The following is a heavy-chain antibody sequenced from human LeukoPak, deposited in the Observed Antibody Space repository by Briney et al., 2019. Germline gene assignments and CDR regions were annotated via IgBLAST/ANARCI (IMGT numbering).Heavy chain of an antibody. CDR3: AKIRFYYDSSFDYWYFDL. J-gene: IGHJ2*01. D-gene: IGHD3-22*01. Sequence: GGSQRLSCAASGFPFSSYAMGWVRQAPRKGLEWVSAITASSGGTYYADSVKGRFTISRDNSKNTLYLQINSLRAEDAAIYYCAKIRFYYDSSFDYWYFDLWGRGTLVTVSS. V-gene: IGHV3-23*01. CDR1: GFPFSSYA. CDR2: ITASSGGT.